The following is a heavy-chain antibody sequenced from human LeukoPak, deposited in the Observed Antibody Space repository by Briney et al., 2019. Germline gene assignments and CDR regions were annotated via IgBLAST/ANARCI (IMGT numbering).Heavy chain of an antibody. CDR1: GASISSYY. CDR3: ASANYDFWSGYYTGPFDY. D-gene: IGHD3-3*01. CDR2: IYYSGST. J-gene: IGHJ4*02. Sequence: NPSETLSLTCTVSGASISSYYWSWIRQPPGKGLEWIEYIYYSGSTNYNPSLKSRVTISVDTSKNQFSLKLSSATAADTAVYYCASANYDFWSGYYTGPFDYWGQGTLVTVSS. V-gene: IGHV4-59*01.